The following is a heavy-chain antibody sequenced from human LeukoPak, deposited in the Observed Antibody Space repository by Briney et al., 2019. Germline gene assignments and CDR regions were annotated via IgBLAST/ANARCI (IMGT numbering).Heavy chain of an antibody. CDR3: AKSNGYGLIDI. J-gene: IGHJ3*02. V-gene: IGHV4-38-2*02. D-gene: IGHD3-10*01. CDR2: IFYSGST. CDR1: GYSISSGYF. Sequence: SETLSLTCSVSGYSISSGYFWAWMRPPPGKGLEWIGNIFYSGSTYYSPSLKSRVTISLDTSRNQFSLKLNSVTAADTAVYYCAKSNGYGLIDIWGQGTMVTVSS.